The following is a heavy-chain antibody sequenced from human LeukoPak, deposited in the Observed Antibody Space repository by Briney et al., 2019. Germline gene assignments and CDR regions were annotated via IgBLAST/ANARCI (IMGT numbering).Heavy chain of an antibody. J-gene: IGHJ4*02. D-gene: IGHD4-17*01. V-gene: IGHV3-7*01. CDR3: ARLGARQMLEY. Sequence: PGGSLRLSCAASEFTFSSYWMSWVRQAPGKGLEWVANIKQDGGQIYYLDSVKGRFTVSRDNAKNSLYLQMNSLRAEDTAVYYCARLGARQMLEYWGQGTLATVSS. CDR2: IKQDGGQI. CDR1: EFTFSSYW.